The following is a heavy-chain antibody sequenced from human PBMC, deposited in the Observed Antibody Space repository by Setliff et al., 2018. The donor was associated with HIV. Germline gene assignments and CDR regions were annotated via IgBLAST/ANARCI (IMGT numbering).Heavy chain of an antibody. Sequence: GASVKVSCKVSGYTLTELSIHWVRQPPGQGLEWMGGFDPENGEAIYAQKFQDRVTMTEDTSTDTAYMEVNSLRSDDTAVYYCATFYKLTGTTSFDFWGQGTLVTVS. CDR2: FDPENGEA. J-gene: IGHJ4*02. V-gene: IGHV1-24*01. CDR3: ATFYKLTGTTSFDF. CDR1: GYTLTELS. D-gene: IGHD1-20*01.